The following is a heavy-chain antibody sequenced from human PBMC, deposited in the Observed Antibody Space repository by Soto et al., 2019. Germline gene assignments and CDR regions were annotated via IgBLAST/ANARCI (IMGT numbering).Heavy chain of an antibody. CDR1: GFTFSSYA. J-gene: IGHJ5*02. D-gene: IGHD2-2*01. CDR3: ARDIPDCSSTSCSNWFDP. V-gene: IGHV3-30-3*01. Sequence: GGSLRLSCAASGFTFSSYAMHWVRQAPGKGLEWVAVISYDGSNKYYADSVKGRFTISRDNSKNTLYLQMNSLRAEDTAVYYCARDIPDCSSTSCSNWFDPWGQGTLVTVSS. CDR2: ISYDGSNK.